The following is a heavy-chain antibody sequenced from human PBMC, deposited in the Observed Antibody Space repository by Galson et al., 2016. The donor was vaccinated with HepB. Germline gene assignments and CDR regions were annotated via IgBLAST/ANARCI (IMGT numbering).Heavy chain of an antibody. CDR2: IGSRSSPI. D-gene: IGHD3-22*01. CDR3: ARVDEGYYYLIDY. Sequence: SLRLSCAASGFRVSSNYIIWVRQAPGKGLEWVSYIGSRSSPIHYADSVKGRFTISRDNAKNSLYLQMNSLRDEDTAVYYCARVDEGYYYLIDYWGQGTLVTVSS. J-gene: IGHJ4*02. CDR1: GFRVSSNY. V-gene: IGHV3-48*02.